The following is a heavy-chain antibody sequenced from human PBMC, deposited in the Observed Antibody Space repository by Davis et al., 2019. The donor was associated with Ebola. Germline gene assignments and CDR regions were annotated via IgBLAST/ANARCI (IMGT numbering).Heavy chain of an antibody. V-gene: IGHV3-23*01. CDR1: GFTFSTYS. J-gene: IGHJ4*02. D-gene: IGHD4-17*01. CDR2: ISGSGGSP. CDR3: ARDPNQYGVLDH. Sequence: GGSLRLSCAASGFTFSTYSMSWVRQAPGKGLEWVSAISGSGGSPYYADSVMGRFSISRDNSKNTLYLQMNSLRVEDTAVYYCARDPNQYGVLDHWGQETLVTVSS.